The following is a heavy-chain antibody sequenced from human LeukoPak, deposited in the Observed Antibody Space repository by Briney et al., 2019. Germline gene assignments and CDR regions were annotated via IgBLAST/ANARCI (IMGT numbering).Heavy chain of an antibody. Sequence: PGGSLRLSCAASGFIFSTYGIHWVRQAPGKGLEWVAFIRYDGSNISFADCVKGRFTISRDRSNNVVFLQRNSLRPEDTAVYYCAHDVGIVPFDYWGQGTLVTVSS. CDR2: IRYDGSNI. D-gene: IGHD1-26*01. CDR3: AHDVGIVPFDY. CDR1: GFIFSTYG. V-gene: IGHV3-30*02. J-gene: IGHJ4*02.